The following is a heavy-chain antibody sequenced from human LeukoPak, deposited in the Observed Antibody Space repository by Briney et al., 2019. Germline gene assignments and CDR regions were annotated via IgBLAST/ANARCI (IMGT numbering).Heavy chain of an antibody. V-gene: IGHV3-74*01. J-gene: IGHJ4*02. CDR1: GLTLRDHW. CDR2: IKIDGSTK. Sequence: GGSPRLSCASSGLTLRDHWMHWVRQAPGKGLGSVAPIKIDGSTKTLADSVKGRFTISRDNAKNTLYLQMNSLRVDDTAVYYYARDDNYYDGSAYSSGFDYWGQGALVTVSS. D-gene: IGHD3-22*01. CDR3: ARDDNYYDGSAYSSGFDY.